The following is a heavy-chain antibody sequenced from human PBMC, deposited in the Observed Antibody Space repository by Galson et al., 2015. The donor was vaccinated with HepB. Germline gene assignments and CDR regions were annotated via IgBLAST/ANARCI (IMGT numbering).Heavy chain of an antibody. D-gene: IGHD3-10*01. V-gene: IGHV4-4*02. CDR3: ARERITMVRGATRYHYYMDV. Sequence: SETLSLTCAVSGGSISNRNWWNWVRQSPGKGLEWIGDINHSGSTNYKPSLKSRVTISVDTSKNQFSMKLRSVTAADTAIYYCARERITMVRGATRYHYYMDVWGKGTTVTVSS. CDR2: INHSGST. J-gene: IGHJ6*03. CDR1: GGSISNRNW.